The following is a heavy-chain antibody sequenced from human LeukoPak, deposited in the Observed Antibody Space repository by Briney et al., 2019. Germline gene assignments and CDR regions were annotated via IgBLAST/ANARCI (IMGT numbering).Heavy chain of an antibody. CDR3: ASGKGYSYGYNYYYYMDV. J-gene: IGHJ6*03. V-gene: IGHV4-38-2*02. Sequence: SETLSLTCTVSGYSISSGYYWGWIRQPPGKGLEWIGSIYHSGSTYYNPSLKSRVTISVDTSKNQFSLKLSSVTAADTAVYYCASGKGYSYGYNYYYYMDVWGKGTTVTVSS. CDR1: GYSISSGYY. CDR2: IYHSGST. D-gene: IGHD5-18*01.